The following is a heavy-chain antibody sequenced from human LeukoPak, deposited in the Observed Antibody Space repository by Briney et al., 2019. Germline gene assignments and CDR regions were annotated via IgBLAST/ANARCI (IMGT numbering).Heavy chain of an antibody. CDR2: IYHSGST. CDR3: ARADILWFGELSQSGVDY. V-gene: IGHV4-4*02. CDR1: GGSISSSNW. D-gene: IGHD3-10*01. Sequence: PSETLSLTCAVSGGSISSSNWWSWVRQPPGKGLEWIGEIYHSGSTNYNPSLKSRVTISVDTSKNQFSLKLSSVTAADTAVYYCARADILWFGELSQSGVDYWGQGTLVTVSS. J-gene: IGHJ4*02.